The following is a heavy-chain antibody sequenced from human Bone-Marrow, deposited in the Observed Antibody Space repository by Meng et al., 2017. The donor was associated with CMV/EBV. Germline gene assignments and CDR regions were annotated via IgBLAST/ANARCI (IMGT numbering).Heavy chain of an antibody. Sequence: GGSLRLSCAASGFMFSNCVMYWVRQAPGKGLEWVAVVSYDGRNKYYADSVKGRFTISRDNSKSSLYLQMNSLRPEDTAVYYCARDIRSYPTGVHFWGQGTRVTVSS. D-gene: IGHD3-10*01. J-gene: IGHJ4*02. V-gene: IGHV3-30*03. CDR1: GFMFSNCV. CDR3: ARDIRSYPTGVHF. CDR2: VSYDGRNK.